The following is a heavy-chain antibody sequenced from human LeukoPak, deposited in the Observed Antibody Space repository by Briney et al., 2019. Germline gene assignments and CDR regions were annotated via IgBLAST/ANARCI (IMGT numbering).Heavy chain of an antibody. V-gene: IGHV4-61*02. CDR3: AKPSNYYGSATDAFDF. Sequence: SETLSLTCTVSGGSISSGSYYWSWIRQPAGKGLEWIGRIYTSGSSNYNPSLKSRVTISVDTSKNQFSPKMNSVTAADTAVYYCAKPSNYYGSATDAFDFWRQGTMVTVSS. J-gene: IGHJ3*01. D-gene: IGHD3-10*01. CDR1: GGSISSGSYY. CDR2: IYTSGSS.